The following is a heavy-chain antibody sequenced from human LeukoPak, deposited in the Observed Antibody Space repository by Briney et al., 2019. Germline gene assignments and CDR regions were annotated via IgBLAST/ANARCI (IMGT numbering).Heavy chain of an antibody. Sequence: ASVKVSSKASGGTFSSYAISWVRQAPGQGLEWMGGTIPIFGTANYAQKFQGRVTITADESTSTAYMELSSLRSEDTAVYYCARGSRGSYRPYYFDYWGQGTLVTVSS. V-gene: IGHV1-69*01. CDR3: ARGSRGSYRPYYFDY. D-gene: IGHD1-26*01. CDR2: TIPIFGTA. CDR1: GGTFSSYA. J-gene: IGHJ4*02.